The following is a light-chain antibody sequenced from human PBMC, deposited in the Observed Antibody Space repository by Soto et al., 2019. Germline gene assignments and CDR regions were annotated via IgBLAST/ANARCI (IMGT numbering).Light chain of an antibody. CDR1: AGVASNY. V-gene: IGKV3-20*01. Sequence: TKSPSSLSLSIGDRATLFCRASAGVASNYLAWYQQQPGRAPRLLMYTAATRATDIPDRCSGSGAGTDFTLTTSSLEPEDVAVYYCQQYGSSPWAFGQGTKVDI. CDR3: QQYGSSPWA. J-gene: IGKJ1*01. CDR2: TAA.